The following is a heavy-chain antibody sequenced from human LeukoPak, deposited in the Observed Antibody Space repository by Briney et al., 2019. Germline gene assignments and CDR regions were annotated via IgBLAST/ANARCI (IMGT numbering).Heavy chain of an antibody. Sequence: GGSLRLSYAASGFTFSSYAMSWVRQAPGKGLEWVSAISGSGGSTYYADSVKGRFTISRDNSKNTLYLQMNSLRAEDTAVYYCAKEGLYYDSSGYYPYYFDYWGQGTLVTVSS. D-gene: IGHD3-22*01. V-gene: IGHV3-23*01. CDR2: ISGSGGST. CDR1: GFTFSSYA. CDR3: AKEGLYYDSSGYYPYYFDY. J-gene: IGHJ4*02.